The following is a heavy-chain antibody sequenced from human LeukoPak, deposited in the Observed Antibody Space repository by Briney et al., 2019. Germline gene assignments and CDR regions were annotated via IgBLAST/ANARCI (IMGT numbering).Heavy chain of an antibody. CDR3: ARGRASIAAAGLYSY. CDR2: IKQDGSEN. Sequence: GGSLRLSCAASGFTFSSYWMSWVRQAPGKGLEWVANIKQDGSENYYVDSVKGRFTISRDNAKNSLYLQMNSLRAEDTAVYYCARGRASIAAAGLYSYWGQGTLVTVSS. D-gene: IGHD6-13*01. J-gene: IGHJ4*02. V-gene: IGHV3-7*04. CDR1: GFTFSSYW.